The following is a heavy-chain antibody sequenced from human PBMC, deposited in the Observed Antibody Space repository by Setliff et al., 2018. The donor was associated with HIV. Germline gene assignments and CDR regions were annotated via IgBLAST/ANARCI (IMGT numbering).Heavy chain of an antibody. CDR3: ARSTVGVGATFP. J-gene: IGHJ4*02. D-gene: IGHD1-26*01. CDR1: GDSINTHY. Sequence: SETLSLTCTVSGDSINTHYWSWIRQPPGKGLEWIGYVSHTGNTNTNPSLKSRVTLSVDTAKNEFSLRLRSVTAADTAIYYCARSTVGVGATFPWGRGTLVTVSS. CDR2: VSHTGNT. V-gene: IGHV4-59*11.